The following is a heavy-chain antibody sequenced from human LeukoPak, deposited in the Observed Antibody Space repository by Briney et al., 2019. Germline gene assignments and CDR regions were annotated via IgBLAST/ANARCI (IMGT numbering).Heavy chain of an antibody. CDR3: ARDKAPPFISERYYYGMDV. V-gene: IGHV4-4*02. Sequence: SRTMSPTRAVFGGFISSSNGWSCVRQYTGQGLEGIGALTHSGSTNYNPSRKNRVTIPIDTPKKQFSLQLSSVTAADTAVYYCARDKAPPFISERYYYGMDVWGKGTTVTVSS. CDR1: GGFISSSNG. J-gene: IGHJ6*04. CDR2: LTHSGST. D-gene: IGHD3-16*02.